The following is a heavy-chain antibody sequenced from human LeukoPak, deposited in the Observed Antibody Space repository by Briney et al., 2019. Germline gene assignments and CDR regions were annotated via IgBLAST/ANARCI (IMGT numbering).Heavy chain of an antibody. CDR1: GASISSSNW. Sequence: SETLSLTCAVSGASISSSNWWSWVRQPPGKGLEWIGEIYHSGTTNYNPSLKGRVTISVDKSKNQFSLKLSSVTAADTAVYYCARVPPRSVIMFRGAYDYWGQGTLVTVSS. V-gene: IGHV4-4*02. CDR3: ARVPPRSVIMFRGAYDY. CDR2: IYHSGTT. J-gene: IGHJ4*02. D-gene: IGHD3-3*01.